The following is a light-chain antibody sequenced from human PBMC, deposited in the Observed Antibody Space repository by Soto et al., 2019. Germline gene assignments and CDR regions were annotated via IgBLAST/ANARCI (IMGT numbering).Light chain of an antibody. Sequence: DIQMTQSPSTLSASVGDRVTITCRASQSISSWLAWYQQKPGKAPKLLIYDASSLESGVPSRFRGRGYGTEVTLTIRSLQPDDFATYYCQQYNSYSPYTSGQGTKLDTK. V-gene: IGKV1-5*01. CDR3: QQYNSYSPYT. CDR2: DAS. J-gene: IGKJ2*01. CDR1: QSISSW.